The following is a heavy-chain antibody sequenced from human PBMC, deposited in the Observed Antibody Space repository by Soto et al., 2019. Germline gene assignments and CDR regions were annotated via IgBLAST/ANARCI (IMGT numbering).Heavy chain of an antibody. J-gene: IGHJ5*02. CDR1: GFTFSSYW. CDR2: IKQDGSEK. CDR3: ASPPTYYDFWSGYYPPP. Sequence: GGSLRLSWAASGFTFSSYWMSWVRQAPGKGLEWVANIKQDGSEKYYVDSVKGRFTISRDNAKNSLYLQMNSLRAEDTAVYYCASPPTYYDFWSGYYPPPWGQGTLVTVSS. V-gene: IGHV3-7*01. D-gene: IGHD3-3*01.